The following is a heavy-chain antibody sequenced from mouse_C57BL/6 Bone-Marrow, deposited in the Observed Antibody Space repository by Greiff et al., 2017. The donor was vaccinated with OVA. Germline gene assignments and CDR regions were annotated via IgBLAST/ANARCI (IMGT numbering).Heavy chain of an antibody. V-gene: IGHV1-81*01. J-gene: IGHJ4*01. CDR3: AREYYGSFYAMDY. Sequence: QVQLKQSGAELARPGASVKLSCKASGYTFTSYGISWVKQRTGQGLEWIGEIYPRSGNTYYNEKFKGKATLTADKSSSTAYMELRSLTSEDSAVYFCAREYYGSFYAMDYWGQGTSVTGSS. CDR2: IYPRSGNT. CDR1: GYTFTSYG. D-gene: IGHD1-1*01.